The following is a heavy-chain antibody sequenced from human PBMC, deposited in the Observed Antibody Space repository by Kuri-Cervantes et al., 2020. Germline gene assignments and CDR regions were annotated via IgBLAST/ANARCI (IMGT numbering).Heavy chain of an antibody. Sequence: ASVKVSCKASGYTFTGYYMHWVRQAPGQGLEWMGWINPNSGGTNYAQKFQGRVTMTRDTSISTAYMELSRLRSDDTAVYYCARGQEYSSSWYGLWGAQGSHNWFDPWGQGTLVTVSS. CDR3: ARGQEYSSSWYGLWGAQGSHNWFDP. CDR1: GYTFTGYY. CDR2: INPNSGGT. J-gene: IGHJ5*02. D-gene: IGHD6-13*01. V-gene: IGHV1-2*02.